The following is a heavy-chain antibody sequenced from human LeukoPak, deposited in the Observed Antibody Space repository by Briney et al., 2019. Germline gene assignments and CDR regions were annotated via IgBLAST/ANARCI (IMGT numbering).Heavy chain of an antibody. D-gene: IGHD3-22*01. J-gene: IGHJ2*01. V-gene: IGHV4-59*01. CDR3: ARAFGYYDTSGYYYPDPYWYFDL. CDR1: GDSISNYY. CDR2: IYDSGST. Sequence: SETLSLTCTVSGDSISNYYWSLIRQPPGKGLEWIGHIYDSGSTNYNPSLKSRVTISVDTSKNHFSLKLTSVTAADTAVYYCARAFGYYDTSGYYYPDPYWYFDLWGRGTLVTVSS.